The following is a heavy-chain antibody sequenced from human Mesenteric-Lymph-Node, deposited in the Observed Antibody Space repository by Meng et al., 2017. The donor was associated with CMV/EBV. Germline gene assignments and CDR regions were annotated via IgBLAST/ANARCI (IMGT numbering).Heavy chain of an antibody. V-gene: IGHV3-7*01. CDR3: ARDKIFGVVKYRFDP. CDR2: IKQDGSEK. CDR1: GFTFSSYW. D-gene: IGHD3-3*01. J-gene: IGHJ5*02. Sequence: GESLKISCAASGFTFSSYWMSWVRQAPGKGLEWVANIKQDGSEKYYVDSVKGRFTISRDNSKNTLYLQMNSLRAEDTAVYYCARDKIFGVVKYRFDPWGQGTLVTVSS.